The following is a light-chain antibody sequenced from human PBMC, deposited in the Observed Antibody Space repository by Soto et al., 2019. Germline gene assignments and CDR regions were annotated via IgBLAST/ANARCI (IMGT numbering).Light chain of an antibody. J-gene: IGLJ1*01. CDR2: EVS. CDR1: SSDVGGYNY. CDR3: SSYTRSSTSYV. Sequence: QSALTQPASVSGSPGQSITVSCTGTSSDVGGYNYVSWYQQHPGKAPKLMIYEVSNRPSRVSNRFSGSKSGNTASLTISGLQAEDEADYYCSSYTRSSTSYVXGTGTRSPS. V-gene: IGLV2-14*01.